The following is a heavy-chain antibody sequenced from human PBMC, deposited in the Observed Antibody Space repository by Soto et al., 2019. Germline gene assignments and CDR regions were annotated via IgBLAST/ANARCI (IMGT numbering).Heavy chain of an antibody. CDR1: GFTLSTSGVG. CDR3: AHRRVPGPPKWEVDAFDI. Sequence: QITLKESGPTLVKPTQTLTLTCTFSGFTLSTSGVGVGWIRQPPGKALEWLALIYWDDDKRYSPSLKSRLTITKDTSKNQVVLTMTNMDPVDTATYYCAHRRVPGPPKWEVDAFDIWGQGTMVTVSS. D-gene: IGHD1-26*01. J-gene: IGHJ3*02. CDR2: IYWDDDK. V-gene: IGHV2-5*02.